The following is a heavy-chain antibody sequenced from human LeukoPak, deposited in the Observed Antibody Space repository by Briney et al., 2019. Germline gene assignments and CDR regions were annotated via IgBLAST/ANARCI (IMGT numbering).Heavy chain of an antibody. D-gene: IGHD3-3*01. Sequence: PGRSLRLSCAASGFTFDDYAMYWVRQAPGKGLEWVSGISWNSGSIGYADSVKGRFTISRDNAKNSLYLQMNSLRAEDMALYYCAKGRGGYDFWSGPNDAFDIWGQGTMVTVSS. CDR2: ISWNSGSI. J-gene: IGHJ3*02. CDR3: AKGRGGYDFWSGPNDAFDI. V-gene: IGHV3-9*03. CDR1: GFTFDDYA.